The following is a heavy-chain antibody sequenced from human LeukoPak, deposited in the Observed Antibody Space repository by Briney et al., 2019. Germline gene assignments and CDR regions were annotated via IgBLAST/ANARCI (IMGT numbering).Heavy chain of an antibody. CDR2: IYRGGST. Sequence: GGSLRLSCAASGFNVSNNYMSWVRQAPGKGLEWVSVIYRGGSTYYADSVKGRFTMSRDNSKNTVYLQMDSLRAEDTAVYYCARDRGAADGNWGQGTLVTVSS. D-gene: IGHD3-10*01. CDR3: ARDRGAADGN. CDR1: GFNVSNNY. V-gene: IGHV3-53*01. J-gene: IGHJ4*02.